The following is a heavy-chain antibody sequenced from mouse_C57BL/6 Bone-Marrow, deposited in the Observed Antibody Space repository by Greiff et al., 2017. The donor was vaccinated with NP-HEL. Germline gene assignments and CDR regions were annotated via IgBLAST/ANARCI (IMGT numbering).Heavy chain of an antibody. CDR3: ASPYDYDVAWFAY. CDR1: GFTFSSYG. D-gene: IGHD2-4*01. J-gene: IGHJ3*01. V-gene: IGHV5-6*01. Sequence: EVLLVESGGDLVKPGGSLKLSCAASGFTFSSYGMSWVRQTPDQRLEWVATISSGGGYTYYPASVKGRFTISRDNAKNTLYLQMSSLKSEDTAMYYCASPYDYDVAWFAYWGQGTLVTVSA. CDR2: ISSGGGYT.